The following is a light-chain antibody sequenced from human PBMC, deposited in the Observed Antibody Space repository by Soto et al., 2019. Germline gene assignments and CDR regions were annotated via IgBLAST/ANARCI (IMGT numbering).Light chain of an antibody. Sequence: QSALTQPASVSGSPGQSITISCTGTSSDVGAYNYVSWYQQHPGKVPKLMIYDVSDRPSGVSNRFSGSKSGNTASLTISGLQAEDEADYYCSSFTRSNSYVFGTGTKGTVL. CDR3: SSFTRSNSYV. V-gene: IGLV2-14*03. CDR1: SSDVGAYNY. J-gene: IGLJ1*01. CDR2: DVS.